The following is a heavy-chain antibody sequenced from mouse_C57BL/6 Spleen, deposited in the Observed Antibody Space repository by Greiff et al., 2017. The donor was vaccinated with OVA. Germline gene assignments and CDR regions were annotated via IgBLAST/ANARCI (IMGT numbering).Heavy chain of an antibody. D-gene: IGHD1-1*01. CDR2: IDPSDSET. Sequence: QVQLQQPGAELVRPGSSVKLSCKASGYTFTSYWMHWVKQRPIQGLEWIGNIDPSDSETHYNQKFKDKATLTVDKSSSTAYMQLSSLTSEGSAVYYCARSPLYYYGSSLDYWGKGTTLTVSS. CDR3: ARSPLYYYGSSLDY. CDR1: GYTFTSYW. V-gene: IGHV1-52*01. J-gene: IGHJ2*01.